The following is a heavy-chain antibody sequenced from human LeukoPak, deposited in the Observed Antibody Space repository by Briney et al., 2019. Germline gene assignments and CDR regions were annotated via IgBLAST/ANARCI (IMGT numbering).Heavy chain of an antibody. CDR1: GYTFSGYY. CDR3: ARDYYGAGSYDY. V-gene: IGHV1-2*02. Sequence: ASVTVSCKASGYTFSGYYMHWVRQAPGQGLEWVGWINPNSGGTHYPLNFQGRVTITGDTSISTAYMELRSLRYDDTAVYYCARDYYGAGSYDYWGQGTLVTVSS. D-gene: IGHD3-10*01. CDR2: INPNSGGT. J-gene: IGHJ4*02.